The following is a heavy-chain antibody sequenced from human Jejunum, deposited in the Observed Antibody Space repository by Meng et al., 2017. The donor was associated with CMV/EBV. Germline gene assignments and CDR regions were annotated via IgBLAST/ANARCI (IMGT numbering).Heavy chain of an antibody. Sequence: QTTLKESGPPLVKPTHTLTLTCSFSGFSPSTSGEGVGWIRQPPGKALEWLALIYRGDDKRYSPSLNSRLTIAKDTSKNEVVLTLTNMGPIDTGTYYCAHFVGGYYPSRPDYWGQGTLVTVSS. CDR1: GFSPSTSGEG. CDR2: IYRGDDK. D-gene: IGHD1-26*01. J-gene: IGHJ4*02. CDR3: AHFVGGYYPSRPDY. V-gene: IGHV2-5*02.